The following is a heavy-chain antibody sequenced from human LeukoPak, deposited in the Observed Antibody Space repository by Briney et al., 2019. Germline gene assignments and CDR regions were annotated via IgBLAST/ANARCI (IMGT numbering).Heavy chain of an antibody. V-gene: IGHV4-39*01. J-gene: IGHJ5*02. Sequence: SETLSLTCTVSGGSISSRSYYWGWIRQPPGKGLEWIGSIYYSGSTYYNPSLKSRVTISVDTSKNQFSLKLSSVTAADTAVYYCAQTPCGGDCYRRADWFDPWGRGTLVTVSS. D-gene: IGHD2-21*01. CDR1: GGSISSRSYY. CDR2: IYYSGST. CDR3: AQTPCGGDCYRRADWFDP.